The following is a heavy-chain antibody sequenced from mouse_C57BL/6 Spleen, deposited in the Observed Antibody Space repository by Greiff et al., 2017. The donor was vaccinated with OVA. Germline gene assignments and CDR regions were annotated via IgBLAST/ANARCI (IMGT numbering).Heavy chain of an antibody. CDR1: GYTFTDYY. J-gene: IGHJ3*01. CDR3: ARLDDYDFAY. CDR2: INPYNGGT. Sequence: EVQLQQSGPVLVKPGASVKMSCKASGYTFTDYYMNWVKQSHGKSLEWIGVINPYNGGTSYNQKFKGKATLTVDKSSSTAYMELNSLTSEDSAVYYCARLDDYDFAYWGQGTLVTVSA. V-gene: IGHV1-19*01. D-gene: IGHD2-4*01.